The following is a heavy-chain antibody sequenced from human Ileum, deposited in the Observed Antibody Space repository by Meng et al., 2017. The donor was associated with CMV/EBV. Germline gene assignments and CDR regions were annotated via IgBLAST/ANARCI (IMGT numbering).Heavy chain of an antibody. Sequence: QLWGAGLLKPSETLSLTCDVYDASFSDFYWSWTRHLPGKGLEWIGEIHPSGSTHYNPSLESRVSISVHMSNNHFSLKVSSVTAADTAVYYCARGQDNHKGGVHWGQGTLVTVSS. CDR1: DASFSDFY. D-gene: IGHD1-14*01. J-gene: IGHJ4*02. CDR3: ARGQDNHKGGVH. CDR2: IHPSGST. V-gene: IGHV4-34*01.